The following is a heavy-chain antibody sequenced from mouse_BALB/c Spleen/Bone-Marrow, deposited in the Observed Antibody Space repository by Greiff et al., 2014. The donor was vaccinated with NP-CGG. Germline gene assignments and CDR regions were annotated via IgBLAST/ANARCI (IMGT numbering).Heavy chain of an antibody. J-gene: IGHJ1*01. D-gene: IGHD1-1*01. V-gene: IGHV1S81*02. CDR1: GYTFSNYY. CDR3: TRSNYGDWYFDV. CDR2: SNPSNGGS. Sequence: VQLQQSGAELVKPGASVKLSCKASGYTFSNYYMYWVKQRPGQGLEWIGESNPSNGGSNFNEKFKSKATLTVDKSSSTAYMQLSSLTSEDSAVYYCTRSNYGDWYFDVWGAGTTVTVSS.